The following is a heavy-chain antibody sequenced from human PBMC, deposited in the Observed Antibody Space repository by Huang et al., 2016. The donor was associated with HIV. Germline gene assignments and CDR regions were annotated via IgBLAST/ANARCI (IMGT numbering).Heavy chain of an antibody. Sequence: QVQLQESGPGLVKPSETLSLTCTVSGGSISTYYWSWIRQSAGKGLEWIGRFSTSGNPNYNPSLRSRGTMSVDTSKNQFSLRLTSVTAADTAGYYCARENEFCGSTNCHHYYYGLDVWGQGTTVTVSS. V-gene: IGHV4-4*07. D-gene: IGHD2-2*01. CDR2: FSTSGNP. J-gene: IGHJ6*02. CDR3: ARENEFCGSTNCHHYYYGLDV. CDR1: GGSISTYY.